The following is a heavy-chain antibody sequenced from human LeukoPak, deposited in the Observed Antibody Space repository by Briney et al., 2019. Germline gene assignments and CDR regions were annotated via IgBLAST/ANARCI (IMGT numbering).Heavy chain of an antibody. CDR3: ASSDYYCGGDCYTYYYYGMDV. CDR1: VGTFSSYA. V-gene: IGHV1-69*13. CDR2: IIPIFGTA. D-gene: IGHD2-21*02. Sequence: SVKVSCKASVGTFSSYAISWVRQAPGQGLEWMGGIIPIFGTASYAQKFQGRVTITADESTSTAYMEMSSLRSEDTAVYYCASSDYYCGGDCYTYYYYGMDVWGQGTTVTVSS. J-gene: IGHJ6*02.